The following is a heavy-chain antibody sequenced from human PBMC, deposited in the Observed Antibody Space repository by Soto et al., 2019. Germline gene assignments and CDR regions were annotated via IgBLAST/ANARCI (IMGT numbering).Heavy chain of an antibody. J-gene: IGHJ6*03. D-gene: IGHD3-9*01. CDR2: ISGSGGST. CDR3: AKDQRYFDWSLYYYYYMDV. V-gene: IGHV3-23*01. CDR1: GFTFSSYA. Sequence: GGSLRLSCAASGFTFSSYAMSWVRQAPGKGLEWVSAISGSGGSTYYADSVKGRFTISRDNSKNTLYLQMNSLRAEDTVVYYCAKDQRYFDWSLYYYYYMDVWGKGTTVTVSS.